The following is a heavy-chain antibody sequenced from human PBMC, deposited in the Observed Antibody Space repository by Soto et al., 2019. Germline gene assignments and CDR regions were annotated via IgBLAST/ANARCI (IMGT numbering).Heavy chain of an antibody. Sequence: PSETLSLTCAVSGYSISSCYYWGWLQQPPGKGLEWVGSFYHSGSTYYTPSLKSRVTISVDTSKNQFFLQLNPLTAADTAVYYCAAAAHIVVVPYSFDYWGQGALVTVSS. CDR1: GYSISSCYY. CDR2: FYHSGST. CDR3: AAAAHIVVVPYSFDY. V-gene: IGHV4-38-2*01. J-gene: IGHJ4*02. D-gene: IGHD2-2*01.